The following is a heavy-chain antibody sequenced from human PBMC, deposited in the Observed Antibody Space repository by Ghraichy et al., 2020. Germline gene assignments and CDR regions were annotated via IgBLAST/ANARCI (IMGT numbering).Heavy chain of an antibody. D-gene: IGHD4-23*01. CDR3: ARGGHDYGGNFDY. CDR2: LYSAGTT. V-gene: IGHV3-53*01. Sequence: GESLNISCAVSGFNISINYMSWVRQAPGKGLEWVSVLYSAGTTYYADSVKGRFTISRDNSKNTLYLQMNSLRAEDTAVYYCARGGHDYGGNFDYWGQGTLVTVSS. CDR1: GFNISINY. J-gene: IGHJ4*02.